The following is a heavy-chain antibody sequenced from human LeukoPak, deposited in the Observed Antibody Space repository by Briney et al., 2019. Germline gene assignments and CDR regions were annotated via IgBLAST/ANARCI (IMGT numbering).Heavy chain of an antibody. Sequence: PGGSLRLSCAASGFTFSSYGMHWVRQAPGKGLEWVAVISYDGSNKYYADSVKGRFTISRDNSKNTLYLQMNSLRAEDTAVYYCAKDSNYYDSSGNAGDIWGQGTMVTVPS. V-gene: IGHV3-30*18. D-gene: IGHD3-22*01. CDR1: GFTFSSYG. CDR2: ISYDGSNK. J-gene: IGHJ3*02. CDR3: AKDSNYYDSSGNAGDI.